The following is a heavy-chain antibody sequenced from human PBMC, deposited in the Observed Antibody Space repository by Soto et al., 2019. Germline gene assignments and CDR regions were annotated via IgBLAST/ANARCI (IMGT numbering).Heavy chain of an antibody. Sequence: PSETLSLTCAVYGGSFSGYYWSWIRQPPGKGLEWIGEINHSGSTNYNPSLKSRVTISVDTSKNQFSLKLSSVTAADTAVYYCARDNGDAFDIRGQGTMVTVSS. V-gene: IGHV4-34*01. CDR2: INHSGST. CDR1: GGSFSGYY. J-gene: IGHJ3*02. CDR3: ARDNGDAFDI. D-gene: IGHD2-8*01.